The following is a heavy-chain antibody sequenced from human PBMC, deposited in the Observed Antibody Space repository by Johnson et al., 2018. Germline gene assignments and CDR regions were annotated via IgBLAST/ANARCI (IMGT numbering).Heavy chain of an antibody. Sequence: QVQLQESGPGLVKPSETLSLTCTLSGASVSSSSYYWSWLRQPPGKGLEWIGSIYYSGSTYYTPSLKSRVTISADTSKNQFSLRLNSVTAADTAVYYCARHYFYDSSAFDAFDIWGQGTMVSVSS. CDR1: GASVSSSSYY. V-gene: IGHV4-39*01. CDR2: IYYSGST. D-gene: IGHD3-22*01. J-gene: IGHJ3*02. CDR3: ARHYFYDSSAFDAFDI.